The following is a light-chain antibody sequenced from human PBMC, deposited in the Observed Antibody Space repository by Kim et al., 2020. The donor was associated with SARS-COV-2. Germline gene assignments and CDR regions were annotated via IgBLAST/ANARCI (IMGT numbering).Light chain of an antibody. V-gene: IGKV3-20*01. CDR2: GAS. Sequence: LSPGETATLSCRASQTIRSNFLAWYQQKPGQAPRLVMFGASSRAAGIPERFSGSESGADFSLTISRLEPEDFAVYYCQQYGSSPYTFGQGTKLEIK. J-gene: IGKJ2*01. CDR3: QQYGSSPYT. CDR1: QTIRSNF.